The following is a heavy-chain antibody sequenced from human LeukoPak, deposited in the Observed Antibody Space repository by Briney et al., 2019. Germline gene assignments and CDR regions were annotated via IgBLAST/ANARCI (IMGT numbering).Heavy chain of an antibody. D-gene: IGHD3-22*01. CDR1: GFTFSDYY. CDR3: ARDKNYDTSGYYYTY. CDR2: ISSSGSTI. J-gene: IGHJ4*02. V-gene: IGHV3-11*04. Sequence: PGGSLRLSCAASGFTFSDYYMSWIRQAPGKGLEWVPYISSSGSTIYYADSVKGRFTISRDNAMNSLYLQMNSLRAEDTAVYYCARDKNYDTSGYYYTYWGQGTLITVSS.